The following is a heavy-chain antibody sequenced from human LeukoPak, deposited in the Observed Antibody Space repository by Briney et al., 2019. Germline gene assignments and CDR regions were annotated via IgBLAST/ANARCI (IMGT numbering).Heavy chain of an antibody. CDR3: ARERREWELGWFDP. V-gene: IGHV4-39*07. J-gene: IGHJ5*02. Sequence: SETLSLTCTVSGGSISSSSYYWGWIRQPPGKGLEWIGSIYYSGSTYYNPSLKSRVTISVDTSKNQFSLKLSSVTAADTAVYYCARERREWELGWFDPWGQGTLVTVSS. D-gene: IGHD1-26*01. CDR1: GGSISSSSYY. CDR2: IYYSGST.